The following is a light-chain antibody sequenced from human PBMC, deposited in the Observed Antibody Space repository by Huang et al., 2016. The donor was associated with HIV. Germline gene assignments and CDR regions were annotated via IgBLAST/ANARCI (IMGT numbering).Light chain of an antibody. V-gene: IGKV4-1*01. J-gene: IGKJ1*01. CDR3: LQYYSVPQT. CDR2: WAT. Sequence: DIVLTQSPDSLAVSPGERATIKCKSSQTVLYSLNKKNYLAWFQQNTGRPPTLRNYWATTRDVGFPDRCGGSVSVTDFTLTINNLQAEDVAVYFCLQYYSVPQTFGHGTKVEIK. CDR1: QTVLYSLNKKNY.